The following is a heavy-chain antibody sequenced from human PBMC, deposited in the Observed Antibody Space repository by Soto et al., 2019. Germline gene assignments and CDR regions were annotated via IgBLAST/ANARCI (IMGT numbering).Heavy chain of an antibody. CDR2: ISTTDAT. Sequence: PGGSLRLCCAASGFTFNTYAMSWVRQAPGKGLEWVSSISTTDATYYADSVKGHFTISRDNFKNTLYLQMNSLRVEDTAIYYCAKNYYFDSWGPGTLVTVSS. CDR3: AKNYYFDS. J-gene: IGHJ4*02. CDR1: GFTFNTYA. V-gene: IGHV3-23*01.